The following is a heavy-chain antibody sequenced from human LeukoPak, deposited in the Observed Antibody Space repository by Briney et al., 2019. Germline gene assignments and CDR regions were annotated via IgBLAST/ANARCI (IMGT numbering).Heavy chain of an antibody. Sequence: GRSLRLSCAASGFTFSSYGMHWVRQAPGKGLEWVAVIWYDGSNKYYADSVKGRFTISRDNSKNTLYLQMNSLRAEDTAVYYCARDLSWFGEFDYWGQGTLVTVSS. CDR1: GFTFSSYG. V-gene: IGHV3-33*01. J-gene: IGHJ4*02. D-gene: IGHD3-10*01. CDR2: IWYDGSNK. CDR3: ARDLSWFGEFDY.